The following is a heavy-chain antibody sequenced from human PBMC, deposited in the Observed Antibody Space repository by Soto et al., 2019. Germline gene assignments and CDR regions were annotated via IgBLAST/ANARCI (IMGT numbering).Heavy chain of an antibody. Sequence: QVQLQESGPGLVKPSETLSLTCTVSGGSMSTSAYYWSWIRQHPGKGREWIGYIYYSGSTFYNPSLMSRVTISVDTSKHQFSLKMTSVTAADTAIYYCARHVSAVGRRGYFDFWGLGTLVTVSS. CDR2: IYYSGST. V-gene: IGHV4-31*03. D-gene: IGHD5-18*01. J-gene: IGHJ4*02. CDR3: ARHVSAVGRRGYFDF. CDR1: GGSMSTSAYY.